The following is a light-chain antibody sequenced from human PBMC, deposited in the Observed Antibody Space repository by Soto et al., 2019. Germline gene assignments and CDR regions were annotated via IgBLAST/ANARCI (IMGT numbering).Light chain of an antibody. CDR1: QSVSSSY. Sequence: EIVLTQSPGTLSLSPGERATLSCRASQSVSSSYLAWYQQKPGQAPRLLIYGASSRATGIPARFSGSGSGTDFTLTISRLEPDDFAVYYCQQYGSSPTFGQGTKVEIK. V-gene: IGKV3-20*01. CDR2: GAS. CDR3: QQYGSSPT. J-gene: IGKJ1*01.